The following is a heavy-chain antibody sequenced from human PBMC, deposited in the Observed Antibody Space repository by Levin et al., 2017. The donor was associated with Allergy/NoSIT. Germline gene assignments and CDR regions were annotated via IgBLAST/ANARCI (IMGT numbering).Heavy chain of an antibody. CDR2: ISYDGSNK. V-gene: IGHV3-30*18. CDR3: AKGRNTNPLDY. Sequence: SCAASGFTFSSYGMHWVRQAPGKGLEWVAVISYDGSNKYYADSVKGRFTISRDNSKNTLYLQMNSLRAEDTAVYYCAKGRNTNPLDYWGQGTLVTVSS. CDR1: GFTFSSYG. D-gene: IGHD2-8*01. J-gene: IGHJ4*02.